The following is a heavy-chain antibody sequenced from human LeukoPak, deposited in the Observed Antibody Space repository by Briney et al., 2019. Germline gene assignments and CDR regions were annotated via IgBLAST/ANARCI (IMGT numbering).Heavy chain of an antibody. D-gene: IGHD1-26*01. CDR2: IKKDGSEE. CDR1: GFTFSSYW. Sequence: GGSLRLSCAASGFTFSSYWMTWGRQAPGKGLEWVANIKKDGSEEYYIDSVKGRFTSSRDNAKNTLYLEMNSLRAEDTAVYYCARGGTNLYSGSYPYDYWGQGTLVTVSS. V-gene: IGHV3-7*01. J-gene: IGHJ4*02. CDR3: ARGGTNLYSGSYPYDY.